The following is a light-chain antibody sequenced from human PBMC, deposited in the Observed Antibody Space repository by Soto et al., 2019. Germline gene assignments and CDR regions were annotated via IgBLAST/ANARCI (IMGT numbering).Light chain of an antibody. CDR1: SSDVGAYNY. V-gene: IGLV2-14*01. CDR2: GVT. J-gene: IGLJ3*02. Sequence: QSALTQPASVSGSPGQSITISCTRTSSDVGAYNYVSWYQQYPGKAPKLMIYGVTNRPSGVSNRFSGSKTGNTASLTISGLQAEDEGDYYCSSYTSSSTLLVFGGGTKLTVL. CDR3: SSYTSSSTLLV.